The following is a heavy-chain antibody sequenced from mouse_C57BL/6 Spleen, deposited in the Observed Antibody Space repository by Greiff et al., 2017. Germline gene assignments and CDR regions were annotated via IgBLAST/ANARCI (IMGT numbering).Heavy chain of an antibody. CDR1: GYTFTDYY. V-gene: IGHV1-76*01. J-gene: IGHJ2*01. D-gene: IGHD2-3*01. Sequence: VQLQQSGPELVRPGASVKLSCKASGYTFTDYYINWVKQRPGQGLEWIARIYPGSGNTYYNEKFKGKATLTAEKSSSTAYMQLSSLTSDDFAVYFCSRFVIDVYYSFDYGGQGTTLTVSS. CDR3: SRFVIDVYYSFDY. CDR2: IYPGSGNT.